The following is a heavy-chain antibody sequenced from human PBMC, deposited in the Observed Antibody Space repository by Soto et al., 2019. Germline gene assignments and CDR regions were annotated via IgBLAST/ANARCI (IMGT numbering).Heavy chain of an antibody. V-gene: IGHV4-39*01. D-gene: IGHD1-26*01. CDR3: AGHWSSSGDGSFNP. Sequence: KPSETLSLTCTVSGGSITSSTYYWAWIRQPPGKGLEWIGSIYYSGPTYYNPALKSRVTISGDPTKKQFSLKLSPRSEPETDEYSSAGHWSSSGDGSFNPWGQGLLVTVAS. CDR2: IYYSGPT. CDR1: GGSITSSTYY. J-gene: IGHJ5*02.